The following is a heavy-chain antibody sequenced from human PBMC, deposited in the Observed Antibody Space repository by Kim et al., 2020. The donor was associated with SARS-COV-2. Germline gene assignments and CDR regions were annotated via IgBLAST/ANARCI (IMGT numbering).Heavy chain of an antibody. J-gene: IGHJ6*03. CDR1: GYTLTDYY. D-gene: IGHD3-10*01. CDR3: ARVGELALFGPPFYYYMDV. CDR2: INPNSGGT. V-gene: IGHV1-2*02. Sequence: ASVKVSCKASGYTLTDYYIHWVRQAPGQGLEWMGWINPNSGGTNYAQKFQGRVTMTRDTSSSTAYMELSRLRSDDTAVYYCARVGELALFGPPFYYYMDV.